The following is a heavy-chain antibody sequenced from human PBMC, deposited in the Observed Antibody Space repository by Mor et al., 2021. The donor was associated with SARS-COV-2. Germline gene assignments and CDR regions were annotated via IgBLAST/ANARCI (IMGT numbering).Heavy chain of an antibody. Sequence: LALIYWDDDKRYSPSLKNRLTITKDPSKDQVVLTMTNMDPADTATYYCAHRGLRADYFHFWGQGTLVTVS. V-gene: IGHV2-5*02. J-gene: IGHJ4*02. CDR3: AHRGLRADYFHF. D-gene: IGHD6-13*01. CDR2: IYWDDDK.